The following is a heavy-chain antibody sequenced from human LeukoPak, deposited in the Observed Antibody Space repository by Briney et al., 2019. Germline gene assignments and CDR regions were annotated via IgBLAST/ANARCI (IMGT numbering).Heavy chain of an antibody. CDR2: VDPEDGET. D-gene: IGHD3-3*01. CDR1: GYTFTSYG. J-gene: IGHJ4*02. CDR3: ATDSRRDFWSGYYYTGGAYFVY. Sequence: GASVKVSCKASGYTFTSYGISWVRQAPGQGLEWMGLVDPEDGETIYAEKFQGRVTITADTSTDTAYMELSSLRSEDTAVYYCATDSRRDFWSGYYYTGGAYFVYWGQGTLVTVSS. V-gene: IGHV1-69-2*01.